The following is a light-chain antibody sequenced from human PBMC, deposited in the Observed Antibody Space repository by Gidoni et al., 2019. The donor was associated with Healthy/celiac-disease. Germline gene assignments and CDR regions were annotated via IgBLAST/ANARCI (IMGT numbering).Light chain of an antibody. CDR2: EVS. J-gene: IGLJ2*01. CDR1: SSDVGGYNY. Sequence: PGQSITISCTGTSSDVGGYNYVSWYQQHPGKAPKLMIYEVSNRPSGVSNRFSGSKSGNTASLTISGLQAEDEAAYYCSSYTSSSTPVVFGGGPTLTVL. CDR3: SSYTSSSTPVV. V-gene: IGLV2-14*01.